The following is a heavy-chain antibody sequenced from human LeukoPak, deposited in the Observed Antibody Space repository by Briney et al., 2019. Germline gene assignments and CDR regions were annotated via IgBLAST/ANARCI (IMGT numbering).Heavy chain of an antibody. J-gene: IGHJ4*02. V-gene: IGHV3-48*03. Sequence: PGGSLRLSCAASGFTFSSYEMNWVRQALGKGLEWVSYISSSGSTIYYADSVKGRFTISRDNAKNSLYLQMNSLRAEDTAVYYCARDNPLYYFDYWGQGTLVTVSS. CDR1: GFTFSSYE. CDR3: ARDNPLYYFDY. CDR2: ISSSGSTI. D-gene: IGHD1-14*01.